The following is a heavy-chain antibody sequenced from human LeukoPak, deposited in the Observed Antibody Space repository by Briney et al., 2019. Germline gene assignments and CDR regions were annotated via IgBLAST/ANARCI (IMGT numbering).Heavy chain of an antibody. CDR1: GGSISSGSYY. Sequence: SQTLSLTCTVSGGSISSGSYYWSWIRQPAGKGLEWIGYIYYSGSTNYNPSLKSRVTISVDTSKNQFSLKLSSVTAADTAVYYCALGGGGYNYGSYYFDYWGQGTLVTVSS. V-gene: IGHV4-61*10. CDR3: ALGGGGYNYGSYYFDY. CDR2: IYYSGST. D-gene: IGHD5-24*01. J-gene: IGHJ4*02.